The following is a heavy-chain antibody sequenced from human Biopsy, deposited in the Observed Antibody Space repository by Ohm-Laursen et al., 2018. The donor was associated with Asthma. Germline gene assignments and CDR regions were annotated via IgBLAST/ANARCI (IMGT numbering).Heavy chain of an antibody. J-gene: IGHJ6*02. CDR1: GGSMTPTSHY. V-gene: IGHV4-39*01. D-gene: IGHD3-3*01. CDR2: ISYGGKT. Sequence: SDTLSLTCTVSGGSMTPTSHYWDWIRLAPGKGLEWIGYISYGGKTSYNPSLKNRVTISRDTSKNQFSLRLTSVTAADTAVYFCARRITIFGVVQKDHGMDAWGQGTTVIVSS. CDR3: ARRITIFGVVQKDHGMDA.